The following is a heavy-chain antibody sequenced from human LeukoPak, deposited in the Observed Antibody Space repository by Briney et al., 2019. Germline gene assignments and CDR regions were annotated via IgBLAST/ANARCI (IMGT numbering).Heavy chain of an antibody. D-gene: IGHD3-10*01. V-gene: IGHV3-48*03. Sequence: VQPGRSLRLSCAASGFTFSSYEMNWVRQAPGKGLEWVSYISSSGSTIYYADSVKGRFTISRDNAKNSLYLQMNSLRAEDTAVYYCARDRGSGRVVAFDIWGQGTMVTVSS. J-gene: IGHJ3*02. CDR1: GFTFSSYE. CDR3: ARDRGSGRVVAFDI. CDR2: ISSSGSTI.